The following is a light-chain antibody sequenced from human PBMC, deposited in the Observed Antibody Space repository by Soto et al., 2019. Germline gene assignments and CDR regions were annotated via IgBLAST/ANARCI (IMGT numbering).Light chain of an antibody. CDR3: QQTYSAPFT. CDR1: QRLFRF. V-gene: IGKV1-39*01. CDR2: TAY. J-gene: IGKJ3*01. Sequence: DIQMTQSPSSLSASVGDSVTLTCRASQRLFRFLNWYQQAPGRAPQPLISTAYKLQSGVPSRFSGSESVTECTLTISSLQPEDFAIYFCQQTYSAPFTFGPGTKVDVK.